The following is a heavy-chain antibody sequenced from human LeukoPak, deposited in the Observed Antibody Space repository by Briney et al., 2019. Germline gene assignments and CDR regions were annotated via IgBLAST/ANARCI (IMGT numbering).Heavy chain of an antibody. CDR3: ASQGTWPYYLDT. J-gene: IGHJ4*02. CDR1: ARSIIRNNHY. CDR2: MYYSGTT. Sequence: PSDTLSLTCTLSARSIIRNNHYWGWIRQPPGKGFEWIGNMYYSGTTYSNPSLKARVTISVDTSNNQFSLKLGSVTAADTAVYYGASQGTWPYYLDTWGKGTLVTVSS. V-gene: IGHV4-39*01.